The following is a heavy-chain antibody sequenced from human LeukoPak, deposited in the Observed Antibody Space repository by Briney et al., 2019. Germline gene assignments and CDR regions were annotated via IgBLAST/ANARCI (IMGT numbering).Heavy chain of an antibody. Sequence: GGSLRLSCAASGFTFSSYAMHWVRQAPGKGLEWVAVISYDGSNKYYADSVKGRFTISRDNSKNTLYLQMNSLRAEDTAVYYCPRKEREHYDFWSGYYRDYYYYGMDVWGQGTTVTVSS. J-gene: IGHJ6*02. V-gene: IGHV3-30-3*01. CDR2: ISYDGSNK. CDR3: PRKEREHYDFWSGYYRDYYYYGMDV. D-gene: IGHD3-3*01. CDR1: GFTFSSYA.